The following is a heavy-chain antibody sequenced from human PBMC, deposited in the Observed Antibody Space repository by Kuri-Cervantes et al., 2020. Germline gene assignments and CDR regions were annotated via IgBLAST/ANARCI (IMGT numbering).Heavy chain of an antibody. J-gene: IGHJ6*03. Sequence: SVKVSCKASGYTFTSYGISWVRQAPGQGLEWMGWISAYNGNTNYAQKLQGRVTMTTDTSTSTAYMELSSLRSEDTAVYYCARDCGSSTNCYGERHLSYYYMDVWGKGTTVTVSS. CDR2: ISAYNGNT. V-gene: IGHV1-18*01. D-gene: IGHD2-2*01. CDR3: ARDCGSSTNCYGERHLSYYYMDV. CDR1: GYTFTSYG.